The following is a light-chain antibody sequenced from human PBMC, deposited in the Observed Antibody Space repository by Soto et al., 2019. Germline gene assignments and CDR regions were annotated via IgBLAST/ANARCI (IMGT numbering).Light chain of an antibody. Sequence: ALTQPPSASGSPGQSVTISCTGTSSDVGGYNYVSWYQQHPGKAPKLMIYEVSKRPSGVPDRFSGSKSGNTASLTVSGLQAEDEADYYCSSYAGSNNVFGTGTKFTVL. V-gene: IGLV2-8*01. CDR2: EVS. CDR1: SSDVGGYNY. J-gene: IGLJ1*01. CDR3: SSYAGSNNV.